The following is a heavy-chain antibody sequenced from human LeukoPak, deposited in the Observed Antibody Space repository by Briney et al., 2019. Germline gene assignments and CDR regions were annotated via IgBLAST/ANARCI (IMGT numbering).Heavy chain of an antibody. V-gene: IGHV4-34*01. CDR2: INHSGGT. Sequence: SETLSLTCAVYGGSFSGYYWSWIRQPPGKGLEWIGEINHSGGTNYNPSLKSRVTISVDTSKNQFSLKLSSVTAADTAVYYCARGGGVVTAIFHYWGQGTLVTVSS. CDR3: ARGGGVVTAIFHY. CDR1: GGSFSGYY. J-gene: IGHJ4*02. D-gene: IGHD2-21*02.